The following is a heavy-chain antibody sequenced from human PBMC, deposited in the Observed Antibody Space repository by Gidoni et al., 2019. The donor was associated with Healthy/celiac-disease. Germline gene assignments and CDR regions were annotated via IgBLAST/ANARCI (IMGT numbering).Heavy chain of an antibody. CDR1: VFTFSSYW. Sequence: EVQLVESGGGLVQPGGSLRLSCAASVFTFSSYWLHWVRKAPGKGLVWVSRINSDGSSTSYADSVKGRFTISRDNAKNTLYLQMNSLRAEDTAVYYCAREGGDILTGYCFDYWGQGTLVTVSS. J-gene: IGHJ4*02. V-gene: IGHV3-74*01. CDR3: AREGGDILTGYCFDY. CDR2: INSDGSST. D-gene: IGHD3-9*01.